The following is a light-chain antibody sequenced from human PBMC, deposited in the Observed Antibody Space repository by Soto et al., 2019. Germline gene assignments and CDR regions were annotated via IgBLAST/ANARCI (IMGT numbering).Light chain of an antibody. Sequence: QSVLTQPPSASGSPGQSVTISCTGTSSDVGAYNYVSWYQQHVGKAPKLVIYAVTKRPSGVPDRFSGSKSANTASLTVSGLQAEDEADYYCSSFASSNTWVFGGGTKLTVL. CDR1: SSDVGAYNY. V-gene: IGLV2-8*01. CDR3: SSFASSNTWV. CDR2: AVT. J-gene: IGLJ3*02.